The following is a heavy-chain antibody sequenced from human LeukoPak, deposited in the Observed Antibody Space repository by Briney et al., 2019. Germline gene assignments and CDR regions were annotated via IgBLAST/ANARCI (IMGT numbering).Heavy chain of an antibody. CDR1: GFTSSSYS. V-gene: IGHV3-21*01. CDR3: ARDNRWEQLVLVFSYMDV. D-gene: IGHD6-13*01. Sequence: GGSLRLSCAASGFTSSSYSMNWVRQAPGKGLEWVSSISSSSSYIYYADSVKGRFTISRDNAKNSLYLQMNSLRAEDTAVYYCARDNRWEQLVLVFSYMDVWGKGTTVTVSS. CDR2: ISSSSSYI. J-gene: IGHJ6*03.